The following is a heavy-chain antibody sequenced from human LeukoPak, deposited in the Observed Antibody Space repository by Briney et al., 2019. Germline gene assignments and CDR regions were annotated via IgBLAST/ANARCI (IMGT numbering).Heavy chain of an antibody. CDR3: ARAPLTRYWYESSFDHDTFYYYMDV. V-gene: IGHV3-20*04. D-gene: IGHD3-22*01. Sequence: GGSLRLSCAASGFRFDDYGMTWARQAPGKGLEWVSGINWKGIRTGYADSVKGRFTISRDNAKNSLYLQMNSLRAEDTALYYCARAPLTRYWYESSFDHDTFYYYMDVWGKGTTVIVSS. J-gene: IGHJ6*03. CDR1: GFRFDDYG. CDR2: INWKGIRT.